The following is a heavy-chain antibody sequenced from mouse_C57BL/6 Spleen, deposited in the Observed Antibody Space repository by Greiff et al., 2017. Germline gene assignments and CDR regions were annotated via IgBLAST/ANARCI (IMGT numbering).Heavy chain of an antibody. CDR3: ARERVTTVVAPFAY. Sequence: VQLQQSGPGLVQPSQSLSITCTVSGFSLTSYGVHWVRQSPGKGLEGLGVIWSGGSTDYNAAFISRLSISKDNSKSQVFFKMNSLQADDTAIYYCARERVTTVVAPFAYWGQGTLVTVSA. CDR1: GFSLTSYG. CDR2: IWSGGST. D-gene: IGHD1-1*01. J-gene: IGHJ3*01. V-gene: IGHV2-2*01.